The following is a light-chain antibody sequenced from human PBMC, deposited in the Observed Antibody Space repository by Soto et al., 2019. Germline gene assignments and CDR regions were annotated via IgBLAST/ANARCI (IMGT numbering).Light chain of an antibody. CDR2: GAS. CDR3: QRGRT. Sequence: EIVMTQSPATLSVSPGERATLSCRASQSVSSNLAWYQQKPGQAPRLLIYGASTRATGIPARFSGSGSGTEFTLTISSLQSEDFPVYYCQRGRTLGQGTKV. J-gene: IGKJ1*01. CDR1: QSVSSN. V-gene: IGKV3-15*01.